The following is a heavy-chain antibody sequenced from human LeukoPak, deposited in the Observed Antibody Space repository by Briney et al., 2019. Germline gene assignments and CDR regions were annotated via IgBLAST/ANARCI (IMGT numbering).Heavy chain of an antibody. V-gene: IGHV3-23*01. J-gene: IGHJ4*02. CDR3: ARFAKWELHIDY. CDR2: ISGSGGST. CDR1: GFTFSSYA. Sequence: GGSLRLSCAASGFTFSSYAMSWVRQAPGKGLEWVSAISGSGGSTYYADSVKGRFTISRDNSKNTLYLQMNSLRAEGTAVYYCARFAKWELHIDYWGQGTLVTVSS. D-gene: IGHD1-26*01.